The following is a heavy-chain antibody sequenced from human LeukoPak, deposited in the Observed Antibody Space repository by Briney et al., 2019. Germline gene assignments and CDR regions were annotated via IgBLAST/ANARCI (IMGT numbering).Heavy chain of an antibody. Sequence: ASVKVSCKASGGTFSGYGISWVRQAPGQGLEWMGGIIPIFRTANYAQKFQGRVTITTDESTSAAYMELSSLRSEDTAMYYCAREDISSTSGAGSFDMWGQGTMVTVS. CDR3: AREDISSTSGAGSFDM. D-gene: IGHD6-6*01. J-gene: IGHJ3*02. CDR2: IIPIFRTA. V-gene: IGHV1-69*05. CDR1: GGTFSGYG.